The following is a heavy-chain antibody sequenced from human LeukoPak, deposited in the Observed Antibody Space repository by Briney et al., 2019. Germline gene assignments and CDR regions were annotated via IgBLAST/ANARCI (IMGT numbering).Heavy chain of an antibody. CDR3: ASYGSGSYYNKALDY. V-gene: IGHV4-34*01. CDR2: INHSGST. Sequence: SETLSLTCAVYGGSFSGYYWSWIRQPPGKGPEWIGEINHSGSTNYNPSLKSRVTISVDTSKNQFSLKLSSVTAADTAVYYCASYGSGSYYNKALDYWGQGTLVTVSS. J-gene: IGHJ4*02. D-gene: IGHD3-10*01. CDR1: GGSFSGYY.